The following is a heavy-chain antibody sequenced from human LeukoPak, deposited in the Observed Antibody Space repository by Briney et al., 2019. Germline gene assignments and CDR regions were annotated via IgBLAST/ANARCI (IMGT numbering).Heavy chain of an antibody. D-gene: IGHD3-10*01. V-gene: IGHV3-11*04. CDR2: ISSSGTTI. Sequence: GGSLRLSCAASGFTFSDYYMSWIRQAPGKGLEWVSYISSSGTTIYYADSVKGRFIISRDNAKNSLYLQMSSLRAEDTAVYYCARDPPSFYGSGSTQGDYWGQGTLVTVSS. CDR1: GFTFSDYY. CDR3: ARDPPSFYGSGSTQGDY. J-gene: IGHJ4*02.